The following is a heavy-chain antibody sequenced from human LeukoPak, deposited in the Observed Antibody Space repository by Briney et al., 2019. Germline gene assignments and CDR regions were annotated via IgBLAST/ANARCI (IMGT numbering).Heavy chain of an antibody. V-gene: IGHV1-69*06. CDR3: ARARVAAARPGFEPGYYYYYMDV. D-gene: IGHD6-13*01. CDR2: IIPIFGTA. CDR1: GGTFSSYA. J-gene: IGHJ6*03. Sequence: ASVKVSCKASGGTFSSYATSWVRQAPGQGLEWMGGIIPIFGTANYAQKFQGRVTITADKSTSTAYMELSSLRSEDTAVYYCARARVAAARPGFEPGYYYYYMDVWGKGTTVTVSS.